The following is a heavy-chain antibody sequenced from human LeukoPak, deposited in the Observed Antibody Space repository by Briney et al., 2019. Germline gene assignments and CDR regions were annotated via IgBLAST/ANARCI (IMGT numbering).Heavy chain of an antibody. CDR3: ARFEQQLLNFDY. Sequence: PSETLSLTCTVSGGSISSSSYYWGWIRQPPGKGLEWIGSIYYSGSTYYNPPLKSRVTISVDTSKNQFSLKLSSVTAADTAVYYCARFEQQLLNFDYWGQGTLVTVSS. J-gene: IGHJ4*02. CDR1: GGSISSSSYY. D-gene: IGHD6-13*01. V-gene: IGHV4-39*07. CDR2: IYYSGST.